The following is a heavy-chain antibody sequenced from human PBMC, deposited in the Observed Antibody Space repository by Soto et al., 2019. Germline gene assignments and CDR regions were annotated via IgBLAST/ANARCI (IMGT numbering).Heavy chain of an antibody. CDR1: GFTFSSYG. V-gene: IGHV3-30*18. CDR3: AKALLPDTQYYFDY. CDR2: ISYDGSNK. D-gene: IGHD3-10*01. Sequence: GGSLRLSCAASGFTFSSYGMHWVRQAPGKGLEWVAVISYDGSNKYYADSVKGRFTISRDNSKNTLYLQMNSLRAEDTAVYYCAKALLPDTQYYFDYWGQGTLVTVSS. J-gene: IGHJ4*02.